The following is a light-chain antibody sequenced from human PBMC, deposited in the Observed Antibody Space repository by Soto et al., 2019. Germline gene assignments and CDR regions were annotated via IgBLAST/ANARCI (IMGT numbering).Light chain of an antibody. Sequence: QSALTQPASVSGSPGQSITISCTGTSSDVGGYNYVSWYQQHPGKAPKLMISEVSNRPSGVSNRFSGSKSGNPASRTISGLQAEYEADYYCSSYTSSSTVVFGGGTKLTVL. V-gene: IGLV2-14*01. CDR1: SSDVGGYNY. J-gene: IGLJ2*01. CDR2: EVS. CDR3: SSYTSSSTVV.